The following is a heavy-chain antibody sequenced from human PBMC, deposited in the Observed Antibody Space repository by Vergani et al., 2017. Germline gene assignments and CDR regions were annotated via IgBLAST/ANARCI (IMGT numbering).Heavy chain of an antibody. J-gene: IGHJ4*02. V-gene: IGHV4-59*02. D-gene: IGHD4-11*01. CDR3: AGDSHSWQRADH. CDR2: IHYAENS. Sequence: QVHLQESGPGLVKPSETLSLSCTVSGGSVSSYYWSWIPQPPGKGLEWIGYIHYAENSIYNPSLKSRVTMSVDTSKNQFSLKLTSVTAADTAVYFCAGDSHSWQRADHWGQGTLVTVSS. CDR1: GGSVSSYY.